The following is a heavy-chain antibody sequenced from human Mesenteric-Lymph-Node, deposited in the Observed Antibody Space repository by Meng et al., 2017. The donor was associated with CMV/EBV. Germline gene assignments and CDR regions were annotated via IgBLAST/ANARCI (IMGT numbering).Heavy chain of an antibody. V-gene: IGHV3-23*01. CDR1: GFTFSSYS. Sequence: GGSLRLSCAASGFTFSSYSMNWVRQAPGKGLEWVSAISGSGGSTYYADSVKGRFTISRDNSKNTLYLQMNSLRPEDTAFYYRAKDSSYYTYNGWFDPWGQGTLVTVSS. D-gene: IGHD1-26*01. J-gene: IGHJ5*02. CDR2: ISGSGGST. CDR3: AKDSSYYTYNGWFDP.